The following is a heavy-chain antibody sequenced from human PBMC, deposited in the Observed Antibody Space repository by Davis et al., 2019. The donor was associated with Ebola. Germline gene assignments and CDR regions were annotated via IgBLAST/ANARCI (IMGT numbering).Heavy chain of an antibody. CDR3: ARDAVPAAQDY. CDR2: IRQDGGET. Sequence: PGGSLRLSCAASAPTVRTHSLHWVRQAPGKGLEWVATIRQDGGETYYADSVKGRFAISRDNAKNSLYLQMNSLRAEDTAIYYCARDAVPAAQDYWGQGTLVTVSS. D-gene: IGHD2-2*01. V-gene: IGHV3-7*03. J-gene: IGHJ4*02. CDR1: APTVRTHS.